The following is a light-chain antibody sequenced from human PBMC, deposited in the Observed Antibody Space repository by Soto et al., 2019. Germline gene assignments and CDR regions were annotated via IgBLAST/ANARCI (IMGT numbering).Light chain of an antibody. CDR2: GAS. CDR3: QQYSDWIRT. CDR1: QSVSSY. Sequence: EIVMTQSPVTLSVSPGERATLSCRASQSVSSYLAWYQQKPGQAPRLLIYGASTGATGIPARFSGSGSGTEFTLTITSLQSEDFAVYYCQQYSDWIRTFGQGTKVE. V-gene: IGKV3-15*01. J-gene: IGKJ1*01.